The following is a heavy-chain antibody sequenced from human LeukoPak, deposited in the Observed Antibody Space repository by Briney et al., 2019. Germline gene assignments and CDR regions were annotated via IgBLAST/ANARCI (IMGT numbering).Heavy chain of an antibody. Sequence: PSGTLSLTCAVSGGSISSSNWWSWVRQPPGKGLEWIGEIYHSGSTNYNSSLKSRITFSVDKSKNQFSLKLSSVTAADTAVYYCARDRAALIGFHYWGQGTPVTVSS. D-gene: IGHD2-15*01. J-gene: IGHJ4*02. V-gene: IGHV4-4*02. CDR2: IYHSGST. CDR1: GGSISSSNW. CDR3: ARDRAALIGFHY.